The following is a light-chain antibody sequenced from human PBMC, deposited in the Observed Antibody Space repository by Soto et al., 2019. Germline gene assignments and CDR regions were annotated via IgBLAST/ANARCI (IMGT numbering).Light chain of an antibody. Sequence: EIVMTQSPATLSVSPGEGATLSCRASQSVSSKLAWYQQKPGQAPRLLIYGASTRATGIPARFSGSGSGTEFTLIISSLQSEDSAVEYCQQYNSWLWTFGQGTKVEIK. CDR3: QQYNSWLWT. V-gene: IGKV3-15*01. CDR2: GAS. J-gene: IGKJ1*01. CDR1: QSVSSK.